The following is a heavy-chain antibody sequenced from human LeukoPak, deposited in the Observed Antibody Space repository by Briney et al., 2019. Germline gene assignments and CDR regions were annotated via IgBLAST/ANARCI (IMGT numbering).Heavy chain of an antibody. J-gene: IGHJ6*03. CDR1: GFTFSSYG. D-gene: IGHD5-18*01. CDR2: IRYDGSNK. CDR3: ARGVATAYYYYYYMDV. Sequence: GGSLRLSCAASGFTFSSYGMHWVRQAPGKGLEWVAFIRYDGSNKYYADSVKGRFTISRDNSKNTLYLQMNSLRAEDTAVYYCARGVATAYYYYYYMDVWGKGTTVTISS. V-gene: IGHV3-30*02.